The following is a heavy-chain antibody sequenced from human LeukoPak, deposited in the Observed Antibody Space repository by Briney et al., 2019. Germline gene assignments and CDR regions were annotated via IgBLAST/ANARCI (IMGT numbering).Heavy chain of an antibody. V-gene: IGHV3-23*01. CDR2: ISGSGGST. D-gene: IGHD6-6*01. Sequence: GGSLRLSCAASGFTFSSYAMSWVRQAPGKGLEWGSAISGSGGSTYYADSVKGRFTISRDNSKNTLSLQMNSLRAEATAVYYCAKDNPTAYSSSSRGGYWGQGTLVTVSS. CDR3: AKDNPTAYSSSSRGGY. J-gene: IGHJ4*02. CDR1: GFTFSSYA.